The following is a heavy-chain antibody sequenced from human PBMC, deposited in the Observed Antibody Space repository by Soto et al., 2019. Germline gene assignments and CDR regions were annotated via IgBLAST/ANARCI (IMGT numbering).Heavy chain of an antibody. D-gene: IGHD6-13*01. V-gene: IGHV6-1*01. J-gene: IGHJ1*01. Sequence: PSQTLSLTCVISGDSVSSNSAAWNWIRQSPSRGLEWLGRTYYRSKWYNDYAISVKSRITINADTSKNKFALQLNSVNPEDPAVYYCPRAGARRSGWYSHRCTPRGQRTPVPVSS. CDR2: TYYRSKWYN. CDR1: GDSVSSNSAA. CDR3: PRAGARRSGWYSHRCTP.